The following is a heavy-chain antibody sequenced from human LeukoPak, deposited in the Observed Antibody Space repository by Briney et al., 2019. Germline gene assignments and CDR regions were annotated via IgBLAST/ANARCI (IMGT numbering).Heavy chain of an antibody. CDR3: ARDGATGVLDH. D-gene: IGHD7-27*01. J-gene: IGHJ4*02. Sequence: PSETLSLTCNVSGGSISSHYWSWIRQPPGKGLEWIGFIYYSGSTHYNPSLRGRVTISVDTSKNQFSLRLSSVTAADTAVYFCARDGATGVLDHWGQGTLVTVSS. CDR2: IYYSGST. CDR1: GGSISSHY. V-gene: IGHV4-59*11.